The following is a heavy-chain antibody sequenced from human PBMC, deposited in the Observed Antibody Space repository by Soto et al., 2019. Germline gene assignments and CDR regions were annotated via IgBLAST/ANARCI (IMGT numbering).Heavy chain of an antibody. V-gene: IGHV1-3*01. D-gene: IGHD3-10*01. Sequence: QVQLVQSGAEVKEPGASVNVSCKASGYTFSTYPMHWVRQAPGQRLEWMGWISAGNDNTAYSQKFQGRVTIARDTLAXXGHMELSRLRSEDTAVYYCARGVMVRGLNYYAMDVWGQGTTVTVSS. CDR2: ISAGNDNT. J-gene: IGHJ6*02. CDR1: GYTFSTYP. CDR3: ARGVMVRGLNYYAMDV.